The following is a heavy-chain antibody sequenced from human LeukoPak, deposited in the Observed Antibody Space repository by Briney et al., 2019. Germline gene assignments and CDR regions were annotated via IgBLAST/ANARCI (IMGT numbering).Heavy chain of an antibody. Sequence: ASVNVSCTASGGTFSIYAISWVRQAPGQGLEWMGGIIPIFGTANYAQKFQGRVTITADESTSTAYMELSSLRSEDTAVYYCARGGRYYDSSGYYARFDYWAREPWSPSPQ. CDR3: ARGGRYYDSSGYYARFDY. CDR2: IIPIFGTA. V-gene: IGHV1-69*13. CDR1: GGTFSIYA. D-gene: IGHD3-22*01. J-gene: IGHJ4*02.